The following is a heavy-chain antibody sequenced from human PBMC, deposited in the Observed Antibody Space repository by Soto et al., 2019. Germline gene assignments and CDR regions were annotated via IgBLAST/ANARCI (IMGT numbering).Heavy chain of an antibody. Sequence: PPETLSLTCTVSGGSISGYYWSWIRQPAGKGLEWIGRIYSNGLTNYNPSLKSRVTLSVDTSRNHFSLHLTSVTAADTAIYYCERNRAAAVWFDPWGQGTLVTVSS. V-gene: IGHV4-4*07. J-gene: IGHJ5*02. CDR2: IYSNGLT. CDR1: GGSISGYY. CDR3: ERNRAAAVWFDP. D-gene: IGHD6-13*01.